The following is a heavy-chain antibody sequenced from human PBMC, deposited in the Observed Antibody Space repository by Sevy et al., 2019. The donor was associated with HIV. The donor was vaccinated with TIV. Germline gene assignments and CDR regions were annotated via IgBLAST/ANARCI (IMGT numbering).Heavy chain of an antibody. J-gene: IGHJ4*02. CDR2: VNPNTGVT. CDR1: GYSCTDYY. CDR3: ARGRVIFDY. Sequence: ASVRVSCKTSGYSCTDYYIHWVRQAPGQGLEWVGYVNPNTGVTNYPQHFRGRVTVTRDTSISTVYMQLSNLRSDDTAVYYCARGRVIFDYWGQGTLVTVSS. V-gene: IGHV1-2*02.